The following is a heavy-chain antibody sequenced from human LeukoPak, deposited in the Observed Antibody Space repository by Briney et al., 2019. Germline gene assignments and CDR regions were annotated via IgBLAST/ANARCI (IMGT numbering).Heavy chain of an antibody. CDR2: ISYDGSNK. CDR3: ARDRVGLFDY. D-gene: IGHD3-10*01. Sequence: PGGSLRLSCAASGFTFSSYAMHWVCQAPGKGLEWVAVISYDGSNKYYADSVKGRFTISRDNSKNTLYLQMNSLRAEDTAVYYCARDRVGLFDYWGQGTLVTVSS. V-gene: IGHV3-30-3*01. J-gene: IGHJ4*02. CDR1: GFTFSSYA.